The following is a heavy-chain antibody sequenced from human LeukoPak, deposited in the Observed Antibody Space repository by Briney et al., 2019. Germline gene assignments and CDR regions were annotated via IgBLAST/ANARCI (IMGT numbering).Heavy chain of an antibody. J-gene: IGHJ4*02. D-gene: IGHD6-13*01. Sequence: PGASVKVSCKASGYTFTGYYMHWVRQAPGQGLEWMGWMNPNSGNTGYAQKFQGSVTITRNISITTAYMELSSLTSEDTAVYYCARARGQQQFILGRARRFFYFDFWGQGTLVTVSS. CDR1: GYTFTGYY. CDR3: ARARGQQQFILGRARRFFYFDF. V-gene: IGHV1-8*03. CDR2: MNPNSGNT.